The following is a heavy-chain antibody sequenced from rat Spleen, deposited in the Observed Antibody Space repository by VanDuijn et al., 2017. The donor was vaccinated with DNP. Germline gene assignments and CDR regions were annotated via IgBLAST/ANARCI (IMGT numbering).Heavy chain of an antibody. Sequence: EVQLVESGGGLVQPGRSLKLSCAASGFTFSDYNMAWVRQAPTKGLEWVASITNSGGGTYYRGSVKGRFTVSRDNAKSTLYLQMDSLRSEDTATYYCTTEIESQQLWGQGVMVTVSS. V-gene: IGHV5-20*01. CDR3: TTEIESQQL. J-gene: IGHJ2*01. CDR2: ITNSGGGT. CDR1: GFTFSDYN. D-gene: IGHD1-10*01.